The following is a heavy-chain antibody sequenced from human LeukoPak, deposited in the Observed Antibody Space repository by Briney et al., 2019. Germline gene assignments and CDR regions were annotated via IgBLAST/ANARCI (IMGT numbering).Heavy chain of an antibody. D-gene: IGHD3-16*02. Sequence: SGGSLRLSCAASAFTVSTNHMSWVRQAPGKGLEWVSLIYGGGGTYYADSVKGRFTISRDNSKNTLYLQMNSLRAEDTAVYYCARGPISSLAFDYWGQGTLVTVSS. CDR1: AFTVSTNH. CDR3: ARGPISSLAFDY. J-gene: IGHJ4*02. CDR2: IYGGGGT. V-gene: IGHV3-66*01.